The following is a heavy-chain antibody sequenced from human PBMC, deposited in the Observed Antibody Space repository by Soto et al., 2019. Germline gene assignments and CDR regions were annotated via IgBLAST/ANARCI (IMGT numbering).Heavy chain of an antibody. J-gene: IGHJ4*02. CDR1: GFTFSSYW. CDR2: VNTDESRI. V-gene: IGHV3-74*01. D-gene: IGHD6-19*01. Sequence: EVQLVKSGGGLVQPGGSLRLSCGASGFTFSSYWMHWVRQAPGKGLVWVSSVNTDESRISNADSVKGRFTISRDNAKNTLYLQINGLRAEGTAVYYCARVLNGQWYFDYWGRGTQVTVSS. CDR3: ARVLNGQWYFDY.